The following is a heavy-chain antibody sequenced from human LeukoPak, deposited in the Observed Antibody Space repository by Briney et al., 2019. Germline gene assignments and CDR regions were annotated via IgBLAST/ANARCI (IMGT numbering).Heavy chain of an antibody. J-gene: IGHJ3*02. Sequence: SETLSLTCTVSGGSISSSSYYWGWIRQPPGKGLELIGSIYYSGSTYYNPSLKSRVTISVDTSKNQFSLKLSSVTAADTAVYYCANLRFLEWLLLSDAFDMWGQGTLVTVSS. D-gene: IGHD3-3*01. V-gene: IGHV4-39*01. CDR1: GGSISSSSYY. CDR2: IYYSGST. CDR3: ANLRFLEWLLLSDAFDM.